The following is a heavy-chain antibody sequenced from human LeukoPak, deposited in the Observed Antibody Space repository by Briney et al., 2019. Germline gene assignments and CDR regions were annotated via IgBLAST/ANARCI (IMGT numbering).Heavy chain of an antibody. CDR2: IYYVGNT. CDR1: GGSISSGGNY. V-gene: IGHV4-31*03. J-gene: IGHJ4*02. D-gene: IGHD3-16*02. Sequence: SETLSLTCSVSGGSISSGGNYWSWLRQLPGKGLEWIGYIYYVGNTNFNPPLKSRLSMSVDTSTNQFSLSLTSVTAADTALYFCARIEVIGSTRYFDYWGQGAMVTVSS. CDR3: ARIEVIGSTRYFDY.